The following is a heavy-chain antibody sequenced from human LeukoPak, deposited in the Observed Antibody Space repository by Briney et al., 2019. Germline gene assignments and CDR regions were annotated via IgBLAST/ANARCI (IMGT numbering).Heavy chain of an antibody. CDR1: GVSISSHY. CDR3: ARRGTRNWFDP. Sequence: SETLSLTCTVSGVSISSHYRSWLRQPPGKGLEWIGYIYYSGSTNYNPSLKSRVTISVDTSKNQFSLKLSSVTAADTAVYYCARRGTRNWFDPWGQGTQVTVSS. CDR2: IYYSGST. J-gene: IGHJ5*02. V-gene: IGHV4-59*11.